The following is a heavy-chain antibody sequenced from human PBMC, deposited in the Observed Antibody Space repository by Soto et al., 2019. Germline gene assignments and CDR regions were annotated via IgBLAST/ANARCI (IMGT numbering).Heavy chain of an antibody. CDR3: ARGDRTFGGVIVNYGMDV. D-gene: IGHD3-16*02. V-gene: IGHV1-69*01. Sequence: QVQLVQSGAEVKKPGSSVKVSCKASGGTFSSYAISWVRQAPGQGLEWMGGIIPIFGTANYAQKFQGRVTITADESTSTAYMELSSVRSEDTAVYYCARGDRTFGGVIVNYGMDVWGQGTTVTVSS. CDR1: GGTFSSYA. CDR2: IIPIFGTA. J-gene: IGHJ6*02.